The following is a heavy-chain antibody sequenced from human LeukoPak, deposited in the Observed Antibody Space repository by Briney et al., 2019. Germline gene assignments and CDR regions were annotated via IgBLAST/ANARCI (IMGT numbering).Heavy chain of an antibody. Sequence: GGSLRLSCAASGFTFSSYAMHWVRQAPGKGLEWVAVISYDGSNKYYADSVKGRFTISRDNSKNTLYLQMNSLRAEDTAVYYCARERERGSWRVGQWLVLGYWGQGTLVTVSS. CDR3: ARERERGSWRVGQWLVLGY. V-gene: IGHV3-30-3*01. D-gene: IGHD6-19*01. J-gene: IGHJ4*02. CDR2: ISYDGSNK. CDR1: GFTFSSYA.